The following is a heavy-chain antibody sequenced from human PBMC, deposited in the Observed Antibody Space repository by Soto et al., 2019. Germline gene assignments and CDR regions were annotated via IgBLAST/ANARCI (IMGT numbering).Heavy chain of an antibody. D-gene: IGHD6-25*01. CDR3: ARGRDGYNLFDY. J-gene: IGHJ4*02. Sequence: PSETLSLTCTVSGASISSYYWSWIRQPADKGLEWIGRIYNSGSTNYNPSLKSRVTMSVDTSRNQFSLKLSSVTAADTAVYYCARGRDGYNLFDYWGQGTLVTVSS. V-gene: IGHV4-4*07. CDR1: GASISSYY. CDR2: IYNSGST.